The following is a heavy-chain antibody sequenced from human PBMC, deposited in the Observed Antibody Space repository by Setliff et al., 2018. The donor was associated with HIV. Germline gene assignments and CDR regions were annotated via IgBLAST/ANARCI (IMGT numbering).Heavy chain of an antibody. CDR2: INPNSGGT. D-gene: IGHD1-1*01. Sequence: AASVKVSCKTSGYTFSRYGFSWVRQAAGQGLEWMGRINPNSGGTNYAQKFQGRVTMTRDTSISTAYMELSRLRSDDTAVYYCARQLSNSFDYWGQGTLVTVSS. J-gene: IGHJ4*02. CDR3: ARQLSNSFDY. CDR1: GYTFSRYG. V-gene: IGHV1-2*06.